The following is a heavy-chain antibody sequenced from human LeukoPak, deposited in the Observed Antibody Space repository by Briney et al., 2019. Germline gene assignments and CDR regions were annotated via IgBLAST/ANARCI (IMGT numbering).Heavy chain of an antibody. CDR3: ARDCSSTSCYGGFDY. CDR2: INPNSGGT. CDR1: GYTFTGYY. D-gene: IGHD2-2*01. J-gene: IGHJ4*02. Sequence: AASVKVSCKASGYTFTGYYMHWVRQAPGQGLEWMGWINPNSGGTNYAQKFQGRVTMTRDTSISTAYMELSRLRSDDTAVYYCARDCSSTSCYGGFDYWAREPWSPSPQ. V-gene: IGHV1-2*02.